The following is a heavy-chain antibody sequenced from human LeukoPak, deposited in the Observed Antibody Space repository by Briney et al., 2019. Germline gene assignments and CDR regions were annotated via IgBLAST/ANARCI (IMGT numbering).Heavy chain of an antibody. J-gene: IGHJ3*02. CDR2: IYYSGST. V-gene: IGHV4-59*01. CDR3: ARGGGTISNAFDI. CDR1: GGSISSYY. Sequence: PSETLSLTCTVSGGSISSYYWSWIRQPPGKGLEWIGYIYYSGSTNYNPSLKSRVTISVDTSKNQFSLKLSSVTAADTAVYYCARGGGTISNAFDIWGQGTMVTVSS. D-gene: IGHD3-16*01.